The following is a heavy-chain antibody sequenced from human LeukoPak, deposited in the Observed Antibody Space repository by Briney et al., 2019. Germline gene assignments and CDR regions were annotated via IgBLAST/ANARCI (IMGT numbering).Heavy chain of an antibody. J-gene: IGHJ4*02. CDR3: AKGVLEWLLYGEIAFDY. D-gene: IGHD3-3*01. CDR1: GFTVSTNY. V-gene: IGHV3-23*01. Sequence: PGGSLRLSCAASGFTVSTNYMSWVRQASGKGLEWVSTISDSGGSTLYADSVKGRFTISRDNSKNTLYLQMNSLRAGDTALYYCAKGVLEWLLYGEIAFDYWGQGTLVTVSS. CDR2: ISDSGGST.